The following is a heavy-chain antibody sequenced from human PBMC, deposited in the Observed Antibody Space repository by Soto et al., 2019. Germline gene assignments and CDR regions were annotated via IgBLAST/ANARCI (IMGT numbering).Heavy chain of an antibody. J-gene: IGHJ6*02. CDR2: ISSSSSTI. Sequence: VGSLRLSCAASGFTFSSYSMNWVRQAPGKGLEWVSYISSSSSTIYYADSVKGRFTISRDNAKNSLYLQMNSLRDEDTAVYYSARELGPRITIFGVAYYYYYGMDVWGQGTTVTVS. CDR1: GFTFSSYS. D-gene: IGHD3-3*01. CDR3: ARELGPRITIFGVAYYYYYGMDV. V-gene: IGHV3-48*02.